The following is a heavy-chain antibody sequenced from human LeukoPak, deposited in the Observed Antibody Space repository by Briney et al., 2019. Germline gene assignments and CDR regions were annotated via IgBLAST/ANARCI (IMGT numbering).Heavy chain of an antibody. D-gene: IGHD6-13*01. Sequence: PGGSLRLSCAASGFTFSSYAMSWVRQAPGKGLEWVSAISGSGGSTYYAASMKVRFTISRDNSKNTLYLKMNSMSAEDTAVYYCAKDISPYSSSRAFDYWGQGTLVTVSS. V-gene: IGHV3-23*01. CDR1: GFTFSSYA. J-gene: IGHJ4*02. CDR2: ISGSGGST. CDR3: AKDISPYSSSRAFDY.